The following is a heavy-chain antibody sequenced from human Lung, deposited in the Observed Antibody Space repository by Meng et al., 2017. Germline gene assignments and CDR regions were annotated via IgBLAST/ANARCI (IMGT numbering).Heavy chain of an antibody. CDR3: ARESGYFEY. CDR1: GFTFRSHW. CDR2: IRGDGGSI. V-gene: IGHV3-74*03. Sequence: EVALLEYGAGPVQPGGSLRLACSGCGFTFRSHWMPWVRQAPGKGLVWVSRIRGDGGSIVYADSVKDRFTIPRDHDKNTLFLPMNSLRAEDTAVYYCARESGYFEYWGQGILVTVSS. J-gene: IGHJ4*02.